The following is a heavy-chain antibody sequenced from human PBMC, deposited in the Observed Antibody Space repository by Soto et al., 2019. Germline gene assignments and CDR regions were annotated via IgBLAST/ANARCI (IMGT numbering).Heavy chain of an antibody. Sequence: QVQLVQSGAEVKKPGASVKVSCKASGYTFNSYYIHWVWQAPGQGLEWMGWINPNSDVTGYPQSFQDRVTMTRDMSITTVYMELTRLRSDDTAVYYCVRFGLNSNYDFDYWGQGTLITVSS. CDR3: VRFGLNSNYDFDY. V-gene: IGHV1-2*02. CDR1: GYTFNSYY. J-gene: IGHJ4*02. CDR2: INPNSDVT. D-gene: IGHD4-4*01.